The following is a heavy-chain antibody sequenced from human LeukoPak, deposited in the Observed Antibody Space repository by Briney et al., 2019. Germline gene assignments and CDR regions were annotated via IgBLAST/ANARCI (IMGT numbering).Heavy chain of an antibody. CDR2: INPHSGAT. CDR1: GYTFTAYH. D-gene: IGHD3-10*01. J-gene: IGHJ4*02. CDR3: ARVGFGNSCDS. Sequence: ASVKDSCKASGYTFTAYHMHWVRQAPGQGLEWMGWINPHSGATNYAQKLQGRVTMTRDTSISTAYMELSRLKSDDTAMYYCARVGFGNSCDSWGQGTLVTVSS. V-gene: IGHV1-2*02.